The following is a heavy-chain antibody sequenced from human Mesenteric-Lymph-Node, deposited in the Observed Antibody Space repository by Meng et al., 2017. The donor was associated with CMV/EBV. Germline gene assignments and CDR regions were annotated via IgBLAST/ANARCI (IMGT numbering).Heavy chain of an antibody. Sequence: GGSLRLSCAASGFIFSNYAMHWVRVRQGPGKGLDWVASISSDGSDKYYADSVKGRFTVSRDNSENTLHLQMNSLRGEDTSMYFCARDHKEYCSGTACFTFANVWGQGTTVTVSS. CDR3: ARDHKEYCSGTACFTFANV. CDR2: ISSDGSDK. J-gene: IGHJ6*02. CDR1: GFIFSNYA. D-gene: IGHD2-2*02. V-gene: IGHV3-30-3*01.